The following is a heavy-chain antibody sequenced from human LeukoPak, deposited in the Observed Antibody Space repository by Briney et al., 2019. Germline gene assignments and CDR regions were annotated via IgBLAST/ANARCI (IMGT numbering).Heavy chain of an antibody. CDR1: GYTFTSYD. Sequence: ASVKVSCKASGYTFTSYDISWVRQATGQGLEWMGWMNPNSGNTGYAQKFQGRVTITRNTSISTAYMELSSLRSEDTAVYYCARQLPATDYYYMDVWGKGTTVTVSS. CDR2: MNPNSGNT. V-gene: IGHV1-8*03. CDR3: ARQLPATDYYYMDV. J-gene: IGHJ6*03. D-gene: IGHD6-6*01.